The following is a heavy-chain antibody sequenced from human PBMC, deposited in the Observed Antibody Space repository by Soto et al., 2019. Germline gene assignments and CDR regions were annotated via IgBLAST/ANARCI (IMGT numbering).Heavy chain of an antibody. V-gene: IGHV1-3*01. Sequence: QVQLVQSGAEVKKPGASVKVSCKASGYTFTSYAMHWVRQAPGQRLEWMGWINASNGNTKYSQKFQGRVTITRDTSASTADMELSSLRAEDTAVYYCARDWNWNHKLSNWFDPWGQGTLVTVSS. CDR3: ARDWNWNHKLSNWFDP. CDR2: INASNGNT. D-gene: IGHD1-1*01. CDR1: GYTFTSYA. J-gene: IGHJ5*02.